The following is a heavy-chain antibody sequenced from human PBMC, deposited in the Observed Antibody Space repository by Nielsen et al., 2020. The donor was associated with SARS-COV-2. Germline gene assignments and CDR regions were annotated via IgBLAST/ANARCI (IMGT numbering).Heavy chain of an antibody. D-gene: IGHD1-1*01. V-gene: IGHV1-69*13. J-gene: IGHJ3*02. Sequence: SVKVSCKASAGTFSSYAISWVRQAPGQGLEWMGGIIPIFGTANYAQKFQGRVTITADESTSTAYMELSSLRSEDTAVYYCARGQLERRGQCAFDIWGQGTMVTVSS. CDR1: AGTFSSYA. CDR2: IIPIFGTA. CDR3: ARGQLERRGQCAFDI.